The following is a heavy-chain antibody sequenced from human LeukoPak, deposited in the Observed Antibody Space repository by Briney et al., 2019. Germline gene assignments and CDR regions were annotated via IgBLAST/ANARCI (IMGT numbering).Heavy chain of an antibody. Sequence: SVNVSFKASAYSLTGNHIDWMRQAPGQGQEWMGWINPNNGGTKYAQKFEGRVTMTTDTSISTAYMELRGLRSDDTAVYYCARDRGSADNDDSTGYLPLFDYWGQGTLVTVSS. J-gene: IGHJ4*02. CDR2: INPNNGGT. V-gene: IGHV1-2*02. CDR3: ARDRGSADNDDSTGYLPLFDY. D-gene: IGHD3-22*01. CDR1: AYSLTGNH.